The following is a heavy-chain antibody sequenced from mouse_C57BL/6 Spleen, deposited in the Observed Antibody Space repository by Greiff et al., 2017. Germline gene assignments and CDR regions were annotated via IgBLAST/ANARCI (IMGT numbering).Heavy chain of an antibody. J-gene: IGHJ1*03. CDR2: IDPETGGT. D-gene: IGHD1-1*01. CDR1: GYTFTDYA. CDR3: TRYYYGSSHGYFDV. V-gene: IGHV1-15*01. Sequence: VQLQQSGAELVRPGASVTLSCKASGYTFTDYAMHWVKQTPVHGLEWIGAIDPETGGTAYNQKFKGKAILTADKSSSTAYMELRSLTSEDSAVYYCTRYYYGSSHGYFDVWGTGTTVTVSS.